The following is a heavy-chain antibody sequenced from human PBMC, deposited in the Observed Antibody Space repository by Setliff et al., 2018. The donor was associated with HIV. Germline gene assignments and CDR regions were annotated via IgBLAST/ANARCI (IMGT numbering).Heavy chain of an antibody. CDR3: AGRPIAADCGGYYYYYMDV. CDR2: IIPIVGTG. V-gene: IGHV1-69*13. CDR1: GGTFSSFA. D-gene: IGHD2-21*01. Sequence: SVKVSCKASGGTFSSFAISWVRQAPGQGLEWMGGIIPIVGTGNYEQKFQGRLTITADESTSTAYMELSSLTSEDTALYYCAGRPIAADCGGYYYYYMDVWGKGTTVTVSS. J-gene: IGHJ6*03.